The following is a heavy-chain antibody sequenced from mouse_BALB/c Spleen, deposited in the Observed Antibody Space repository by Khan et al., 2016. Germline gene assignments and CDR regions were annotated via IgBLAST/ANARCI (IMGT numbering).Heavy chain of an antibody. D-gene: IGHD1-1*02. CDR3: AGWGFRGKHNFGY. J-gene: IGHJ2*01. V-gene: IGHV9-1*02. Sequence: QIQLVQSGPELKKPGETVKISCKATGYTFINYGMNWVKQAPGKGLKWMGWINTYTGEPTYADDFKGRFAFSLETSASTAYLQINILQHADMATSVAAGWGFRGKHNFGYWGQGTTVTVSS. CDR1: GYTFINYG. CDR2: INTYTGEP.